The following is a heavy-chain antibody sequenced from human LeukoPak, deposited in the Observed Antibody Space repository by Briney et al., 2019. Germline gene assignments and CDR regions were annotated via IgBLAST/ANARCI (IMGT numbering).Heavy chain of an antibody. Sequence: SGPTLVKPTQTLTLTCTFSGFSLSTSRVGVGWIRQPPGKALEWLALIYWSDNRRYNPSLKSRLTITKDTSKNQVVLTMTNVDPVDTATYYCAHGTYYDFWSGYPPLDYWGQGTLVTVSS. J-gene: IGHJ4*02. CDR3: AHGTYYDFWSGYPPLDY. D-gene: IGHD3-3*01. V-gene: IGHV2-5*01. CDR2: IYWSDNR. CDR1: GFSLSTSRVG.